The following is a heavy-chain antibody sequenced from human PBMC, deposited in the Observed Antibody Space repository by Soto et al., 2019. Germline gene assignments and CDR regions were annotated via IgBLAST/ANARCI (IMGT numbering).Heavy chain of an antibody. CDR1: GYTFTSYG. Sequence: QVQLVQSGAEVKKPGASVKVSCRASGYTFTSYGITWVRQAPGQGLEWMGWISVYNGNTDYAQNLQNRVSMTTDTSTNTVYLELRSLKSDDTAMYYCARGDGTWYFDLWGSGTLVTVSS. J-gene: IGHJ2*01. CDR2: ISVYNGNT. V-gene: IGHV1-18*01. CDR3: ARGDGTWYFDL.